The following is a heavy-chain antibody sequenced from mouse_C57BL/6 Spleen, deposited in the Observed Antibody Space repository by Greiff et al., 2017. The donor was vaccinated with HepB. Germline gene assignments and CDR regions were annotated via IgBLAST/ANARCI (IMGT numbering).Heavy chain of an antibody. Sequence: VQLQQSGPELVKPGASVKMSCKASGYTFTDYNMHWVKQSHGKSLEWIGYINPNNGGTSHNQKFKGKATLTVNKSSSKAYMELRSLTSEDSAVYYCARGPDYYGSPWFAYWGQGTLVTVSA. CDR2: INPNNGGT. CDR3: ARGPDYYGSPWFAY. D-gene: IGHD1-1*01. V-gene: IGHV1-22*01. J-gene: IGHJ3*01. CDR1: GYTFTDYN.